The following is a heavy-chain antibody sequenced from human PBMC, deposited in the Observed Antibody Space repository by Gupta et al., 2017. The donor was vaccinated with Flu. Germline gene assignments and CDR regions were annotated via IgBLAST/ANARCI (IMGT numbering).Heavy chain of an antibody. Sequence: NWIRQRPGRAPEWIGQISFSGTTSYNPALKSRITISVDTSQNQFSLRLRSVTVADTAVYYWAKDSNMNGFFTWGQGTLVTVSS. J-gene: IGHJ5*02. CDR3: AKDSNMNGFFT. V-gene: IGHV4-31*02. D-gene: IGHD4-4*01. CDR2: ISFSGTT.